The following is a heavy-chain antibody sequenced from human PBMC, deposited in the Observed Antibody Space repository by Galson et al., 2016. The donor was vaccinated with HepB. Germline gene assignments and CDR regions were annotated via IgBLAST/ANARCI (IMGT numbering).Heavy chain of an antibody. V-gene: IGHV3-21*01. CDR3: ARGDIVGAIFGY. D-gene: IGHD1-26*01. CDR1: GFTFSSYS. Sequence: SLRLSCAASGFTFSSYSMNWVRQAPGKGLEWVSSISSSSSYIYYADSVKGRFTISRDNAKNSLYLQMNSLRAEDTAAYYCARGDIVGAIFGYWGQGTLVTVSA. CDR2: ISSSSSYI. J-gene: IGHJ4*02.